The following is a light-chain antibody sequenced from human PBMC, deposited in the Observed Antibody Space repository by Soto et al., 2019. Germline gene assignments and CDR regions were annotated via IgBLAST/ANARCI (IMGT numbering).Light chain of an antibody. V-gene: IGKV1-5*03. CDR2: KAS. J-gene: IGKJ4*01. CDR3: QHYNSY. CDR1: QNLSVW. Sequence: DIQMTQSPSTLSASVGDRVTITCRASQNLSVWLAWYQQKPGEAPKLQIYKASILQSGVPSRFSGSGSGTEFTLTINSLQPDDFATYYCQHYNSYFGGGTKVEIK.